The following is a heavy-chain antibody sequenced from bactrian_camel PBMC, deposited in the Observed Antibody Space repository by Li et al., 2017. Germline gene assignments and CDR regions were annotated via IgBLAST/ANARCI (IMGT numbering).Heavy chain of an antibody. CDR1: GFAFSSHT. Sequence: VQLVESGGDLVQPGGSLRLSCAASGFAFSSHTMSWVRQAPGKGLEWVSTINNGGGITVYADSVKGRITISRDNAKSTVYLQMNSLKPEDTAVYYCAKVLSPYGNYGDYFEYWGQGTQVTVS. D-gene: IGHD4*01. V-gene: IGHV3S40*01. CDR2: INNGGGIT. J-gene: IGHJ4*01. CDR3: AKVLSPYGNYGDYFEY.